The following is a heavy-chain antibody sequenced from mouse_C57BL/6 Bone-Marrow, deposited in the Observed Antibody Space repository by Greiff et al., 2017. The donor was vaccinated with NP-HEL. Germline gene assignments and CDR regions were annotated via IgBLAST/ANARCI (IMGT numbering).Heavy chain of an antibody. CDR2: INPNNGGT. CDR1: GYTFTDYY. V-gene: IGHV1-26*01. CDR3: ARRLFDGYYDY. Sequence: VQLQQSGPELVKPGASVKISCKASGYTFTDYYMNWVKQSHGKSLEWIGDINPNNGGTSYNQKFKGKATLTVDKSSSTAYMELRSLTSEDSAVYYCARRLFDGYYDYWGQGTTLTVSS. D-gene: IGHD2-3*01. J-gene: IGHJ2*01.